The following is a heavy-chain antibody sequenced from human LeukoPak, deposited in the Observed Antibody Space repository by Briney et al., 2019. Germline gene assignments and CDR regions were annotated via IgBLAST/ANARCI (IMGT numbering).Heavy chain of an antibody. CDR1: GFTFSSYA. CDR3: TRGSYYYGSG. J-gene: IGHJ4*02. CDR2: ISGSGGST. V-gene: IGHV3-23*01. Sequence: GGSLRLSCAASGFTFSSYAMSWVRQVPGKGLEWVSAISGSGGSTYYADSVKGRITISRDNSKNTLYLEMNSLRAGDTAVYYCTRGSYYYGSGWGQGTLVTVSS. D-gene: IGHD3-10*01.